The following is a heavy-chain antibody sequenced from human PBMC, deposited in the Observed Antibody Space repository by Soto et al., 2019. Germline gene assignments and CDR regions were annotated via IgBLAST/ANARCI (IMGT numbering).Heavy chain of an antibody. Sequence: QVQLVQSGAEVKKPGASVKVSCEASGYTFTSYDIKWVRQATGQGLEWMGWLTPNSGNTGYAEKFQGRVTMTSNTSINPSYMELSSLRSEDTAVYYCARLVCGGDCYIDYWGQGTLVTVSS. D-gene: IGHD2-21*02. CDR1: GYTFTSYD. CDR2: LTPNSGNT. J-gene: IGHJ4*02. CDR3: ARLVCGGDCYIDY. V-gene: IGHV1-8*01.